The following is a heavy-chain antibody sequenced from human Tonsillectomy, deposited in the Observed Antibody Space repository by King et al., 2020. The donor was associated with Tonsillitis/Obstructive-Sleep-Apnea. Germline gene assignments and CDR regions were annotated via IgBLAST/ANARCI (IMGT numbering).Heavy chain of an antibody. CDR3: ARDYCSGGSCYNWYFDL. J-gene: IGHJ2*01. V-gene: IGHV3-33*01. Sequence: VQLVESGGGVVQPGRSLRLSCAASGFTFSSYGMHWVRQAPGKGLEWVAVIWYDGSNKYYADSVKGRFTISRDNSKNTLYLQMNSLRAEDTAVYYCARDYCSGGSCYNWYFDLWGRSTLVTVSS. D-gene: IGHD2-15*01. CDR2: IWYDGSNK. CDR1: GFTFSSYG.